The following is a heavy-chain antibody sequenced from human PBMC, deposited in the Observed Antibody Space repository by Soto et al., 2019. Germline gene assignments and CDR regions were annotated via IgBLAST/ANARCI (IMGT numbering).Heavy chain of an antibody. CDR2: INHSGST. V-gene: IGHV4-34*01. CDR1: GGSFSGYY. CDR3: ARKGIPGIAVGWFDP. Sequence: SETLSLTCAVYGGSFSGYYWSWIRQPPGKGLEWIGEINHSGSTNYNPSLKSRVTISVDTSKNQFSLKLSSVTAADTAVYYCARKGIPGIAVGWFDPWGQGTLVTVSS. D-gene: IGHD6-19*01. J-gene: IGHJ5*02.